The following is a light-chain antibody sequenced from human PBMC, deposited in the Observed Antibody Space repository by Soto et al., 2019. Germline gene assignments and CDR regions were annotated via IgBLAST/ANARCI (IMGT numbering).Light chain of an antibody. V-gene: IGKV1-39*01. CDR3: QQRSDWPPIT. CDR2: AAS. Sequence: DIQMTQSPSALSASVGDRVTITCRASQSISSFLTWYQQKAGKAPKLLIYAASSLQSGVPSRFSGSGSGTDFTLTISSLESGDSATYYCQQRSDWPPITFGQGTRLEIK. J-gene: IGKJ5*01. CDR1: QSISSF.